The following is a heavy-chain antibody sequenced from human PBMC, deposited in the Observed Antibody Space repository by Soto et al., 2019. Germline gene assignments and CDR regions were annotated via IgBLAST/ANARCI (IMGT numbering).Heavy chain of an antibody. CDR3: ARDCYSTLERERTSRFYYYYAMDV. CDR2: INPNSDDA. J-gene: IGHJ6*02. CDR1: GYSFTDYY. V-gene: IGHV1-2*02. D-gene: IGHD2-2*02. Sequence: QVQVVQSGAEVKKPGASVKVSCKASGYSFTDYYIHWVRQAPGQGLEWMGWINPNSDDADYPLKFQGRVNMTRDTSISTAYMELSGLRSDDTAVYFCARDCYSTLERERTSRFYYYYAMDVWGQGTTVTVSS.